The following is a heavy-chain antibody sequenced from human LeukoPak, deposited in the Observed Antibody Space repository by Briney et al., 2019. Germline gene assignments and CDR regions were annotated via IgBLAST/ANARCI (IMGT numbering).Heavy chain of an antibody. CDR3: ASYYYGSGSYGPPRINAFDI. J-gene: IGHJ3*02. V-gene: IGHV4-34*01. D-gene: IGHD3-10*01. CDR1: AGSFSGNY. Sequence: SETLSLTCAVYAGSFSGNYWSWIRQPPGKGLEWIGEINHSGTTNYSPSLKSRVTISVDTSKNQFSLKLSSVTAADTAVYYCASYYYGSGSYGPPRINAFDIWGQGTMVTVSS. CDR2: INHSGTT.